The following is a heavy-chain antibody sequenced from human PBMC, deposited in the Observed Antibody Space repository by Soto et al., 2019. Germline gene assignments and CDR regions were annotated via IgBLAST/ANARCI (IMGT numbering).Heavy chain of an antibody. CDR3: ARTSGYCSGGSCPNYYYYYGMDA. V-gene: IGHV4-34*01. Sequence: PSETLSLTCAVYGGSFSGYYWSWIRQPPGKGLEWIGEINHSGSTNYNPSLKSRVTISVDTSKNQFSLKLSSVTAADTAVYYCARTSGYCSGGSCPNYYYYYGMDAWGQGTTVTVS. J-gene: IGHJ6*02. CDR1: GGSFSGYY. D-gene: IGHD2-15*01. CDR2: INHSGST.